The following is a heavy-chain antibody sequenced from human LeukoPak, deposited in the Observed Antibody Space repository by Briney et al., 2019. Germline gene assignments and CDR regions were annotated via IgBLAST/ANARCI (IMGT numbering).Heavy chain of an antibody. CDR2: ISSSNGNT. V-gene: IGHV1-18*01. CDR1: GYTFRNYG. D-gene: IGHD6-19*01. CDR3: ARDPDLGSGYFDY. J-gene: IGHJ4*02. Sequence: ASVKVSCKTAGYTFRNYGINGVRQAPGQGLEWMGWISSSNGNTNYAQKLQGRVTMSTDTSTSTAYMELTSLRFDDTAIYYCARDPDLGSGYFDYWGLGTLVTVSS.